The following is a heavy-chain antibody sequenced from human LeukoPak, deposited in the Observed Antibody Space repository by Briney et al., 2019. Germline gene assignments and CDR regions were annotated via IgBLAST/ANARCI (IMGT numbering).Heavy chain of an antibody. V-gene: IGHV3-48*01. Sequence: GGSLRLSCAASGFTFSSYSMNWVRQAPGKGLEWVSYISSSSSTIYYADSVKGRFTISRDNAKNSLYLQMNSLRAEDTALYYCARGYNWNYQNAFDIWGQGTMVTVSS. CDR2: ISSSSSTI. CDR3: ARGYNWNYQNAFDI. D-gene: IGHD1-7*01. CDR1: GFTFSSYS. J-gene: IGHJ3*02.